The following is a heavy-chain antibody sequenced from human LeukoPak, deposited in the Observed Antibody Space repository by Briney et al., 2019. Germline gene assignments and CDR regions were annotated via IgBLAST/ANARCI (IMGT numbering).Heavy chain of an antibody. J-gene: IGHJ6*03. CDR2: ISSSSSYI. V-gene: IGHV3-21*01. CDR1: GFTFSSYS. Sequence: GGSLRLPCAASGFTFSSYSMNWVRQAPGKGLEWVSSISSSSSYIYYADSVKGRFTISRDNAKKSLYLQMNSLRAEDTAVYYCAKDRGWFGDPVGYYMDVWGKGTTVTISS. D-gene: IGHD3-10*01. CDR3: AKDRGWFGDPVGYYMDV.